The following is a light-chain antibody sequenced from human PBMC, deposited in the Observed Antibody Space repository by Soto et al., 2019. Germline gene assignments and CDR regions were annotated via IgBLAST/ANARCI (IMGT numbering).Light chain of an antibody. Sequence: DVALTQTPLSLSVTPGQPASMSCKSSQSLLYSDGKTYLYWYVQRPGQQPQLLIYDGSNRFSGVPDRFSGSGSGTDFTLKISRVEAEDVGLYSCMQRTHVPITFGQGTRLEIK. CDR1: QSLLYSDGKTY. V-gene: IGKV2D-29*01. CDR2: DGS. J-gene: IGKJ5*01. CDR3: MQRTHVPIT.